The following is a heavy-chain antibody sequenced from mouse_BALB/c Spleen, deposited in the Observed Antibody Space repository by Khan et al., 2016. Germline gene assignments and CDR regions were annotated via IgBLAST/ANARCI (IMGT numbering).Heavy chain of an antibody. CDR2: IRNKANGYTT. D-gene: IGHD1-1*01. V-gene: IGHV7-3*02. CDR1: GFTFTDYY. CDR3: ARTVRNYFDY. Sequence: EVELVESGGGLAQPGGSLRLSCATSGFTFTDYYMSWVRQPPGKALEWLGFIRNKANGYTTEYSASVKGRFTISRDNSQSILYLQMNTLRAEDSATYYCARTVRNYFDYWGQGTTLTVSS. J-gene: IGHJ2*01.